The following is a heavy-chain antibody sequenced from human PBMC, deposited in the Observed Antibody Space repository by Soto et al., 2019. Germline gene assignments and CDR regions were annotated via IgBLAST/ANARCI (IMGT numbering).Heavy chain of an antibody. D-gene: IGHD3-3*01. CDR3: ARGKKYYDFWSGYYYFDY. CDR2: INHSGST. V-gene: IGHV4-34*01. CDR1: GGSFSGYY. Sequence: SETLSLTCAVYGGSFSGYYWSWIRQPPGKGLEWIGEINHSGSTNYNPSLKSRVTISVDTSKNQFSLKLSSVPAADTAVYYCARGKKYYDFWSGYYYFDYWGQGTLVTVSS. J-gene: IGHJ4*02.